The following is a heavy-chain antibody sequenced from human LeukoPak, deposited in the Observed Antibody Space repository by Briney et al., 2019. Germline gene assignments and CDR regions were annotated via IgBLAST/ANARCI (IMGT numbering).Heavy chain of an antibody. Sequence: GRSLRLSCAASGFTFGDTWMNWVRQVPGQGLEWVANIKQDGSEKFYVASVKGRFTISRDNGKSSLYLQMNSLRAKDTALYYCATSYDMGWLIGYWGQGTLVTVSS. CDR1: GFTFGDTW. J-gene: IGHJ4*02. CDR3: ATSYDMGWLIGY. D-gene: IGHD3/OR15-3a*01. V-gene: IGHV3-7*03. CDR2: IKQDGSEK.